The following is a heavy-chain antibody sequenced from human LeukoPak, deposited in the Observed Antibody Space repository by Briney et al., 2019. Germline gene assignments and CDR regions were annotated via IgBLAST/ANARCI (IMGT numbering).Heavy chain of an antibody. CDR3: ARDSAGNDY. Sequence: GGSLRLSCAASGFTFSSQNMNWVRQAPGKGLEWVSYIDGTGTTTHYADSVGGRFTISRDNAKNSLYLQMNSLRAEDTAMYYCARDSAGNDYWGQGTLVTVSS. CDR2: IDGTGTTT. CDR1: GFTFSSQN. D-gene: IGHD6-13*01. J-gene: IGHJ4*02. V-gene: IGHV3-48*04.